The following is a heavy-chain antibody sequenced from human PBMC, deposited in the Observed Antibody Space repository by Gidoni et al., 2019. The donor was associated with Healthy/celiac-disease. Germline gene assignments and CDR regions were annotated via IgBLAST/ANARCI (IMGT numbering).Heavy chain of an antibody. CDR3: ARVLGYCSSTSCYTDSNWFDP. J-gene: IGHJ5*02. CDR2: IYYSGST. V-gene: IGHV4-39*07. CDR1: GGSISSSSYY. D-gene: IGHD2-2*02. Sequence: QLQLQESGPGLVKPSETLSLTCTVSGGSISSSSYYSGWIRQPPGKGLEWIGSIYYSGSTYYNPSLKSRVTISVDTSKNQFSLKLSSVTAADTAVYYCARVLGYCSSTSCYTDSNWFDPWGQGTLVTVSS.